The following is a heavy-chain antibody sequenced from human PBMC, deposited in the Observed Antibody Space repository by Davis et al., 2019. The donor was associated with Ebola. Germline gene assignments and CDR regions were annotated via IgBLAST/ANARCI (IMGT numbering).Heavy chain of an antibody. Sequence: PSETLSLSCAASGFTFSSYRMNWVRQALGKGLEWVSSISSSSSYIYYADSVKGRFTISRDNAKNSLYLQMNSLRAEDTAVYYCAREGYEILTGYYLPYYYYYYMDVWGKGTTVTVSS. D-gene: IGHD3-9*01. CDR3: AREGYEILTGYYLPYYYYYYMDV. V-gene: IGHV3-21*01. CDR1: GFTFSSYR. J-gene: IGHJ6*03. CDR2: ISSSSSYI.